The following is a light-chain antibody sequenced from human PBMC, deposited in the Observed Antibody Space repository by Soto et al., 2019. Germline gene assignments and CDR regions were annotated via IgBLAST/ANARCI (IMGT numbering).Light chain of an antibody. CDR3: QQRSSWPRT. CDR2: GAS. Sequence: EIVLTQSPATLSLSPGARATLSCRASDSVSSHLAWFQQKPGQAPRLLIYGASDRATGIPARFSGSGSGTDFTLTISSLEPEDFAIYYCQQRSSWPRTFGQGTKVEIK. J-gene: IGKJ1*01. CDR1: DSVSSH. V-gene: IGKV3-11*01.